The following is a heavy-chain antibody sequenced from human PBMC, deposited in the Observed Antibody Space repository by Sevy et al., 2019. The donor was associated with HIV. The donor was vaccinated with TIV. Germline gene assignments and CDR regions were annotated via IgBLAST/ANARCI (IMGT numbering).Heavy chain of an antibody. V-gene: IGHV3-21*01. CDR2: ISSSSYI. D-gene: IGHD3-22*01. CDR1: GFTFSSYS. Sequence: GGSLRLSCAASGFTFSSYSMNWVRQAPGKGLEWVSSISSSSYIYYADSVKGRFTISRDNAKNSLYLQMNSLRAEDTAVYYCAKITVGYYYDSSGYLFDYWGQGTLVTVSS. CDR3: AKITVGYYYDSSGYLFDY. J-gene: IGHJ4*02.